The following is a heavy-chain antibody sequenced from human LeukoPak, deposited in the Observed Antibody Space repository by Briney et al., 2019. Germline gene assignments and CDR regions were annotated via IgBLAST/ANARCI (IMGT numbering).Heavy chain of an antibody. CDR1: GGSISGGY. CDR3: AKSYFDYSTYYSYYFNL. Sequence: SETLSLTCTVSGGSISGGYWSWIRQPPGRGLEWICYVYTSGSTNYNPSPKSRVTISVDTSKSQFALKLSSVTAADTAVYYCAKSYFDYSTYYSYYFNLWGQGALVTVSS. J-gene: IGHJ4*02. D-gene: IGHD4-11*01. CDR2: VYTSGST. V-gene: IGHV4-4*09.